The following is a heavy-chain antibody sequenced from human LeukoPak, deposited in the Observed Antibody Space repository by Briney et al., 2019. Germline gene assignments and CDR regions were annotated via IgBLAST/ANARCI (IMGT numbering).Heavy chain of an antibody. CDR2: ISSSGSTI. V-gene: IGHV3-11*01. CDR3: ARAWANWGSDYYYYGMDV. Sequence: PGGSLRLSCAASGFTFSDYYMSWIRQAPGKGLEWVSYISSSGSTIYYADSVKGRFTISRDNAKNSLYLQMNSLRAEDTAVYYCARAWANWGSDYYYYGMDVWGQGTTVTVSS. CDR1: GFTFSDYY. J-gene: IGHJ6*02. D-gene: IGHD7-27*01.